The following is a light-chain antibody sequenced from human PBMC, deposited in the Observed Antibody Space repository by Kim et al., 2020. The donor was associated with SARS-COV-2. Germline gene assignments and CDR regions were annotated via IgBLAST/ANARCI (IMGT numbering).Light chain of an antibody. Sequence: VSPGERASRSCRASQSLGTNLAWYQQKPGQAPRLLMYRASTRATDTPARFSGSGSGTEFTLTISSLQSEDFALYYCQQYSFWPRTFGPGTKVDIK. J-gene: IGKJ3*01. V-gene: IGKV3-15*01. CDR3: QQYSFWPRT. CDR2: RAS. CDR1: QSLGTN.